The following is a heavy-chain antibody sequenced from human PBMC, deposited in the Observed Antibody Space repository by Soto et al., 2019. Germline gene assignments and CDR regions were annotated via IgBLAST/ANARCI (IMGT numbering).Heavy chain of an antibody. V-gene: IGHV3-74*01. CDR2: VNTDGSDT. CDR3: ARGRDSRGFLLNDY. D-gene: IGHD3-22*01. CDR1: GFTFSSFW. J-gene: IGHJ4*02. Sequence: EVQLVESGGGLVQPGGSLRLSCVASGFTFSSFWMHWVRQAPGKGLVWVSRVNTDGSDTTYADSVKGRFTISRDNAKNKLFLQVNSLRAEESAMYYCARGRDSRGFLLNDYWGQGTLVTVSS.